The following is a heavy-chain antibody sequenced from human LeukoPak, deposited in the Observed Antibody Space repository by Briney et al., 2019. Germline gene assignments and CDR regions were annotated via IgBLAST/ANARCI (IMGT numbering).Heavy chain of an antibody. CDR1: GGSFSGYY. J-gene: IGHJ5*02. CDR3: VRDHVSPGLSNWFDP. CDR2: INHSGST. Sequence: SETLSLSCAVYGGSFSGYYWSWIRQPPGKGLEWIGEINHSGSTNYNPSLKSRVTISVDTSKNQFSLKVTSVTASDTAMYYCVRDHVSPGLSNWFDPWGQGTLVTVSS. V-gene: IGHV4-34*01. D-gene: IGHD3-16*01.